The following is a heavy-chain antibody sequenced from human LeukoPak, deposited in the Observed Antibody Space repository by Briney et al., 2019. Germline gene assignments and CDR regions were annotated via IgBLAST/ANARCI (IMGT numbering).Heavy chain of an antibody. CDR3: ARGSGSYQDAFDI. CDR2: ISYSGGYE. V-gene: IGHV3-21*01. J-gene: IGHJ3*02. D-gene: IGHD1-26*01. Sequence: GGSLRLSCAASGFTFSTYSMNWVRQAPGKGLEWVSSISYSGGYEYFADSVKGRFTISRDNAKNSLFLQMNSLRAEDAAVYYCARGSGSYQDAFDIWGQGTKVTASS. CDR1: GFTFSTYS.